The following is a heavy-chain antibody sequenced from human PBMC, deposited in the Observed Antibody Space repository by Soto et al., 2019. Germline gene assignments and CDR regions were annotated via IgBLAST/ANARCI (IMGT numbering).Heavy chain of an antibody. V-gene: IGHV1-46*01. CDR1: GYSFTSQY. CDR3: AREQGLHPGGGGTEPLDI. D-gene: IGHD6-25*01. J-gene: IGHJ3*02. CDR2: INPNGGST. Sequence: QVQLVQSGAEVEKPGASVKISCKASGYSFTSQYVHWVRQAPGQGLEWMGIINPNGGSTTYAQKFQGGVTMKRATSPSTTPRERGTLTSEATAVNYCAREQGLHPGGGGTEPLDIWGQGTMVTVAS.